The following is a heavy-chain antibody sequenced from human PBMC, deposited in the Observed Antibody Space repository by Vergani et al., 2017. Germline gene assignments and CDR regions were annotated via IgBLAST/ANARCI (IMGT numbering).Heavy chain of an antibody. J-gene: IGHJ4*02. Sequence: QVQLVQSGAEVKKPGASVKVSCKASGYTFTSYYIHWVRQAPVQGLEWMGIINPSGGSTTYAQQFQGRLTMTRDTSTSTVYMDLSNLRSEDTAVYYCARPHGDILPPDPRRLGEWGQGTLVTVSS. CDR3: ARPHGDILPPDPRRLGE. V-gene: IGHV1-46*03. CDR2: INPSGGST. CDR1: GYTFTSYY. D-gene: IGHD2-21*01.